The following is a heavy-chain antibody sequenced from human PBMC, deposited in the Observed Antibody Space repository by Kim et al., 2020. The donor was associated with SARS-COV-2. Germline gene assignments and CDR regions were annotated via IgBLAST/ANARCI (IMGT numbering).Heavy chain of an antibody. J-gene: IGHJ6*02. CDR1: GFTFDDYA. V-gene: IGHV3-9*01. CDR3: AKGLSSLYYYGMDV. D-gene: IGHD3-22*01. Sequence: SLRLSCVASGFTFDDYAMHWVRQAPGKGLEWVSGISWNSGSIGYADSVKGRFTISRDNAKNSLYLQMNSLRAEDTALYYCAKGLSSLYYYGMDVWGQGTTVTVSS. CDR2: ISWNSGSI.